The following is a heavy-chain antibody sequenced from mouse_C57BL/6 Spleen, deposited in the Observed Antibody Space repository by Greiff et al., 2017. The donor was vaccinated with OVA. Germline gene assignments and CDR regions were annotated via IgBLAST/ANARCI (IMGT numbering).Heavy chain of an antibody. D-gene: IGHD1-1*01. Sequence: QVQLQQPGTELVKPGASVKLSCKASGYTFTSYWMHWVKQRPGQGLEWIGYINPSNGGTNYNEKFKSKATLTVDKSSTTAYMQLSSLTSEDSAVYYCARSDYCGSSYSFAYWGQGTLVTVSA. V-gene: IGHV1-53*01. CDR2: INPSNGGT. J-gene: IGHJ3*01. CDR3: ARSDYCGSSYSFAY. CDR1: GYTFTSYW.